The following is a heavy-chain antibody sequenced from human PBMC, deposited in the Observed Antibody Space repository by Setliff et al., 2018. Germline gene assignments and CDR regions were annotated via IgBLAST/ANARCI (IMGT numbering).Heavy chain of an antibody. V-gene: IGHV3-30*02. CDR1: GFTLNTYG. D-gene: IGHD3-10*01. J-gene: IGHJ3*01. Sequence: GGSLRLSCAASGFTLNTYGISWVRQAPGKGLEWVTFIRSDGNKKYFGDSVKGRFSISRDNSKNTVYLQMNSLKIEDTAVYFCAKEQEITLVPGIIPDAFDLWGQGTMVTVSS. CDR2: IRSDGNKK. CDR3: AKEQEITLVPGIIPDAFDL.